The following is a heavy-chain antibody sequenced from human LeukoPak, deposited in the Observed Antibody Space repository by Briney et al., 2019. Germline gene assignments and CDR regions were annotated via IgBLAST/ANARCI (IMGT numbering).Heavy chain of an antibody. Sequence: LTCAVYGGSFSGYYWSWIRQPPGKGLEWVSVIYSGGNTYYADPVKGRFIISRDIFKNTLYLQMNSLRAEDTAVYYCVRHDWLDPWGQGTLVTVSS. J-gene: IGHJ5*02. V-gene: IGHV3-66*04. CDR2: IYSGGNT. CDR1: GGSFSGYY. CDR3: VRHDWLDP.